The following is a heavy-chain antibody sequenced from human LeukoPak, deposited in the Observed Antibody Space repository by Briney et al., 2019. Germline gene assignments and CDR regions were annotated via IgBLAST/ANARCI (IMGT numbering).Heavy chain of an antibody. CDR3: ARASYSYDINGWVPFDY. D-gene: IGHD3-22*01. V-gene: IGHV4-61*02. J-gene: IGHJ4*02. Sequence: TSETLSLTCTVSGNSISSGDNYWSWIRQPAGKGLEWIGRIYTSGSTNYNPSLKSRVTISGDTSKNQFSLRLSSVAAADTAVYYCARASYSYDINGWVPFDYWGQGTLVTVSS. CDR1: GNSISSGDNY. CDR2: IYTSGST.